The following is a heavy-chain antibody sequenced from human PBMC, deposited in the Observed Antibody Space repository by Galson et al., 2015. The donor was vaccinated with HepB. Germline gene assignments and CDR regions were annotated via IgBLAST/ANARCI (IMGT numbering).Heavy chain of an antibody. CDR2: ISWNSGSI. CDR3: AKDHSTRNYYYGMDV. CDR1: GFTFDDYA. Sequence: SLRLSCAASGFTFDDYAMHWVRQAPGKGLEWVSGISWNSGSIGYADSVKGRFTISKDNAKNSLYLQMNSLRAEDTALYYCAKDHSTRNYYYGMDVWGQGTTVTVSS. J-gene: IGHJ6*02. V-gene: IGHV3-9*01. D-gene: IGHD6-13*01.